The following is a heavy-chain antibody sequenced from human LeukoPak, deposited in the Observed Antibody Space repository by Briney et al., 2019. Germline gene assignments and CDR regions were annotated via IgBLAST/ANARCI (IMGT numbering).Heavy chain of an antibody. CDR2: INPNSGAT. D-gene: IGHD2-2*02. CDR3: ARNPPYCTSTSCYNDY. J-gene: IGHJ4*02. CDR1: GYTFTIYY. V-gene: IGHV1-2*02. Sequence: GASVKVSCKASGYTFTIYYMHWVRQAPGQGLEWMGWINPNSGATSYAQRFQGRVTMTRDTSISTDYMELSGLTSDDTAVYYCARNPPYCTSTSCYNDYWGQGTLVTVSS.